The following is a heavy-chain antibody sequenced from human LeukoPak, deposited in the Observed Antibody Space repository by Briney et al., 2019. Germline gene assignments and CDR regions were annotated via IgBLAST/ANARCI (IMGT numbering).Heavy chain of an antibody. CDR3: ASSGDDYYDSSGYRYYFDY. J-gene: IGHJ4*02. CDR1: GGSFSGYY. Sequence: SETLSLTCGVYGGSFSGYYWSWIRQPPGKGLEWIGEINHSGSTNYNPSLKSRVTISVDTSKNQFSLKLSSVTAADTAVYYCASSGDDYYDSSGYRYYFDYWGQGTLVTVSS. V-gene: IGHV4-34*01. CDR2: INHSGST. D-gene: IGHD3-22*01.